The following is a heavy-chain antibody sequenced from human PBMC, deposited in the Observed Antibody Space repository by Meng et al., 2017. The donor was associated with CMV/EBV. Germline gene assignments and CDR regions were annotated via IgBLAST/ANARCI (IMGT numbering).Heavy chain of an antibody. CDR1: GFTFSSYW. J-gene: IGHJ5*02. CDR3: ARGGSNYDLVWFDP. D-gene: IGHD4-11*01. V-gene: IGHV3-7*04. Sequence: LTGAASGFTFSSYWMSWVRQAPGKGLEWVANIKQDGSEKYYVDSVKGRFTISRDNAKNSLYLQMNSLRAEDTAVYYCARGGSNYDLVWFDPWGQGTLVTVSS. CDR2: IKQDGSEK.